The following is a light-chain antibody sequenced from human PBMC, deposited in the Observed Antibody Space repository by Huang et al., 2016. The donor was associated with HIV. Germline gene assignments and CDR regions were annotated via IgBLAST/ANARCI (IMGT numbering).Light chain of an antibody. CDR3: QQYDNSIYT. V-gene: IGKV1-33*01. CDR1: QNFDNY. CDR2: DTS. J-gene: IGKJ2*01. Sequence: DIQMTQSPSSLSASVGDRITITCQASQNFDNYLNWYQQKPGKAPKLLIYDTSKLEAGGQSRCSGSRSGTDFILTINSLEPEDFATYYCQQYDNSIYTFGQGTKLQIK.